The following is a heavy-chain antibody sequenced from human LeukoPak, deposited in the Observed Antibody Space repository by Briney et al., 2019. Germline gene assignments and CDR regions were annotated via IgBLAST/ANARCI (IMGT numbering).Heavy chain of an antibody. CDR3: AKGNDDIWTGFDY. D-gene: IGHD3-9*01. V-gene: IGHV3-30*18. Sequence: GGSLRLSCAASGFSFTTYGMHWVRQAPGKGLEWVAVISYDGSNKYYADAVKGRFTISRDNSRNTLHLQMRSLRAEDTAVYYCAKGNDDIWTGFDYWGQGTLVTVSS. J-gene: IGHJ4*02. CDR2: ISYDGSNK. CDR1: GFSFTTYG.